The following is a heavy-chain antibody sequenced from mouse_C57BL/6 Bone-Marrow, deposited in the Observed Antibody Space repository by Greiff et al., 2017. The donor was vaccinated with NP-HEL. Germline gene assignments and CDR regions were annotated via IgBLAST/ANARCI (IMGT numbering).Heavy chain of an antibody. D-gene: IGHD4-1*01. CDR1: GFTFSDYG. J-gene: IGHJ3*01. CDR3: ARITGTGAY. V-gene: IGHV5-17*01. CDR2: ISSGSSTI. Sequence: EVQVVESGGGLVKPGGSLKLSCAASGFTFSDYGMHWVRQAPEQGLEWVAYISSGSSTIYYADTVQGRFTISRDNAKKNLFLQMTSLRSEDTAMYYCARITGTGAYWGQGTLVTVSA.